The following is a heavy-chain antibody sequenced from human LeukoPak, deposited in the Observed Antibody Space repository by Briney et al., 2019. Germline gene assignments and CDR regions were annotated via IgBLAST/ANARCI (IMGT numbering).Heavy chain of an antibody. D-gene: IGHD3-3*01. V-gene: IGHV3-23*01. CDR3: AKSGDFWSGYSDY. CDR1: GFTFSSYA. CDR2: ISGSGGST. Sequence: PGGSLRLSCAASGFTFSSYAMSWVRQAPGKGLEWVSAISGSGGSTYYADSVKGRLTISRDNSKNTLYLQMNSLRAEDTAVYYCAKSGDFWSGYSDYWGQGTLVTVSS. J-gene: IGHJ4*02.